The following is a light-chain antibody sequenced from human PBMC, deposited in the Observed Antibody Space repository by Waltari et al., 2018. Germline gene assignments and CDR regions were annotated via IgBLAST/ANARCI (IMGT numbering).Light chain of an antibody. CDR2: KAC. CDR1: QSVGSW. CDR3: QQYNNYSGWT. V-gene: IGKV1-5*03. Sequence: DIQMTQSPSTVSVSIGDRVTITCRASQSVGSWLAWYQQKPGKDPQLLLYKACFLESGVPWRYSGRGSETECTLTISSLQPDDYASYYSQQYNNYSGWTFGQGTKVEN. J-gene: IGKJ1*01.